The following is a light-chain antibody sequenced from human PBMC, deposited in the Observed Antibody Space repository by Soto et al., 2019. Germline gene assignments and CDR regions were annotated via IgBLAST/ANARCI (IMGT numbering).Light chain of an antibody. CDR1: SSNVGAGYD. Sequence: SVLAQPPSVSGAPGQRVTISCALSSSNVGAGYDVHWYQHVPGTAPRLLIFGNSNRPSGVPDRFSGSKSGPSAFLAITGLQAEDEADYYCQSYDNSLSGSGVFGTGTKVTVL. V-gene: IGLV1-40*01. CDR2: GNS. CDR3: QSYDNSLSGSGV. J-gene: IGLJ1*01.